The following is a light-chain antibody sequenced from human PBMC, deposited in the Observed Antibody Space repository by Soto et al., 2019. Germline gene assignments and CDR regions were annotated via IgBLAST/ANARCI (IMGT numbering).Light chain of an antibody. V-gene: IGKV3-20*01. CDR3: QQYGSSPNT. CDR2: GAS. Sequence: EIVLTQSPGTLSLSPGERATLSCRASQSVSSSYLAWYQQKPGHAPRLLIYGASSRATGIPDRFSGSGSGTDFTLTISRLEPEDFAVYYCQQYGSSPNTFGGGTKVEIK. J-gene: IGKJ4*01. CDR1: QSVSSSY.